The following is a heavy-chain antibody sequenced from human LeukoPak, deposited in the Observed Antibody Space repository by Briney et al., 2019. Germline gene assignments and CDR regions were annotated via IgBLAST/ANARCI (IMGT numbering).Heavy chain of an antibody. Sequence: GASVKVSCKASGYTFSDNYIHWVRQAPGQGLEWMGWISAYNGNTNYAQKFQGRVTMTRDTSISTAYMELSRLRSDDTAVYYCAREDGSGSYFNYFDYWGQGTLVTVSS. J-gene: IGHJ4*02. V-gene: IGHV1-2*02. CDR3: AREDGSGSYFNYFDY. D-gene: IGHD3-10*01. CDR1: GYTFSDNY. CDR2: ISAYNGNT.